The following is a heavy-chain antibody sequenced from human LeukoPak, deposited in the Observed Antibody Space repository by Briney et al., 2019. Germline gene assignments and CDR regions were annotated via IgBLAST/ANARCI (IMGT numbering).Heavy chain of an antibody. CDR2: IWFDGSNE. Sequence: PGGSLRLSCAASGFTFSSYGMHWVRQAPGKGLEWVAVIWFDGSNEYYADSVEGRFTISRDSSRNTLYLHMNSLRAEDTAVYYCAKGESYSGSYSLYWGQGTLVTVSS. D-gene: IGHD1-26*01. V-gene: IGHV3-33*06. CDR3: AKGESYSGSYSLY. J-gene: IGHJ4*02. CDR1: GFTFSSYG.